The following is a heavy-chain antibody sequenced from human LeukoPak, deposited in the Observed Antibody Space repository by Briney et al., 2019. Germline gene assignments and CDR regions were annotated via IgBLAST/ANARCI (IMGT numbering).Heavy chain of an antibody. J-gene: IGHJ6*02. CDR2: IIPIFGTA. D-gene: IGHD3-10*01. CDR1: GGTFSSYA. V-gene: IGHV1-69*05. CDR3: ARDLNGSGSYLRGDYYYGMDV. Sequence: GASVKVSCKASGGTFSSYAISWVRQAPGQGLEWMGGIIPIFGTANYAQKFQGRVTMTRDTSTSTVYMELSSLRSEDTAVHYCARDLNGSGSYLRGDYYYGMDVWGQGTTVTVSS.